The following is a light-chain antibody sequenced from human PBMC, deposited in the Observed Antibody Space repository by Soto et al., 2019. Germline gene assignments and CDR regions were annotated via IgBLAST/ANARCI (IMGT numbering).Light chain of an antibody. CDR3: KAWDSRGV. CDR1: KLGDKY. V-gene: IGLV3-1*01. J-gene: IGLJ2*01. Sequence: SYELTQPPSVSVSPGQTATITCSGDKLGDKYACWYQQKPGQSPVLVIYQDSKRPSGIPERFSGSNSGNTATLTLSGTQAMDEADYYCKAWDSRGVFGEGTKLTVL. CDR2: QDS.